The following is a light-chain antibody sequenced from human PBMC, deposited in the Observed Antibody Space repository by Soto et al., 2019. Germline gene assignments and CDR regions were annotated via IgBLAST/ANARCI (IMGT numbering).Light chain of an antibody. CDR1: QSIQYN. V-gene: IGKV1-16*02. CDR2: AAS. Sequence: DIPMTQSPPSLSASVGDTVTITCRASQSIQYNLVWYQQKPGKAPKSLIYAASRLQTGVSSKFSGSGYGTDFSLTISNLQPPDFATYYCQQYDDYPLTFGGGTTVEIK. J-gene: IGKJ4*01. CDR3: QQYDDYPLT.